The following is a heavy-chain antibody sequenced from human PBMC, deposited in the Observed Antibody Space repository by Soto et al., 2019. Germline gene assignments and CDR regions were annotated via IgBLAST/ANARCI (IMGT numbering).Heavy chain of an antibody. D-gene: IGHD3-3*01. CDR1: GYSFSSYW. J-gene: IGHJ6*02. CDR3: ARLGLYDFCLNV. V-gene: IGHV5-51*01. CDR2: IYPGDSET. Sequence: GESLKISCKGSGYSFSSYWIGWVRQMPGKGLEWMGIIYPGDSETRYSPSFEGQVTISADKSSSTAFLQWSSLKASDTAMYYCARLGLYDFCLNVWGQGTTVTVS.